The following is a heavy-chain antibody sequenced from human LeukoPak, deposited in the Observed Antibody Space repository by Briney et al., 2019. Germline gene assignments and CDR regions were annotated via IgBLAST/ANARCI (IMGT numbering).Heavy chain of an antibody. CDR1: GGTFSSYA. Sequence: SVKVSCKASGGTFSSYAISWVRQAPGQGLEWMGGIIPIFGTANYAQKFQGRVTITADESTSTAYMELSSLRSEDTVVYYCARDRLAATGGYYGMDVWGQGTTVTVSS. D-gene: IGHD6-25*01. CDR2: IIPIFGTA. V-gene: IGHV1-69*13. J-gene: IGHJ6*02. CDR3: ARDRLAATGGYYGMDV.